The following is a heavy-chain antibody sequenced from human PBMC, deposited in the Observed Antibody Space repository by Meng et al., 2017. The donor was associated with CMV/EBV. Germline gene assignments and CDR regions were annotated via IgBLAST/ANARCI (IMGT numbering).Heavy chain of an antibody. CDR3: ANVDYNYYYAMDV. V-gene: IGHV3-48*03. D-gene: IGHD3-10*01. J-gene: IGHJ6*02. CDR1: GFTYTNDE. Sequence: GGSLRLSCVGSGFTYTNDEMIWVRQAPGKGLECVGYISSSGSTRLYADSVKGRFTVSRDNAKNSVYLQMSSLRVEDTGIYYCANVDYNYYYAMDVWGLGATVTVSS. CDR2: ISSSGSTR.